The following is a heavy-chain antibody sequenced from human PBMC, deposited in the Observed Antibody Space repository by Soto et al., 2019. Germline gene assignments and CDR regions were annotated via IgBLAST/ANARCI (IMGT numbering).Heavy chain of an antibody. CDR3: AKDGAAAGKGKCDP. CDR1: GFTFSSYG. J-gene: IGHJ5*02. V-gene: IGHV3-30*18. CDR2: ISYDGSNK. D-gene: IGHD6-13*01. Sequence: QVQLVESGGGVVQPGRSLRLSCAASGFTFSSYGMHWVRQAPGKGLEWVAVISYDGSNKYYADSVKCRFTISRDNSKNTLYLQMNSLRAEDTAVYYCAKDGAAAGKGKCDPWGQGTLVTVSS.